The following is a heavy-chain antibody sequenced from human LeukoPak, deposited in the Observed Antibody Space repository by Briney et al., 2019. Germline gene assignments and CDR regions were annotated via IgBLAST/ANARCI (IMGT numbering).Heavy chain of an antibody. CDR3: ARGPGARVRGVTHDY. CDR1: GGSFSGYY. CDR2: INHSGST. Sequence: SETLSLTCAVYGGSFSGYYRSWIRQPPGKGLGWIGEINHSGSTNYNPSLKSRVTISVDTSKNQFSLKLSSVTAADTAVYYCARGPGARVRGVTHDYWGQGTLVTVSS. J-gene: IGHJ4*02. D-gene: IGHD3-10*01. V-gene: IGHV4-34*01.